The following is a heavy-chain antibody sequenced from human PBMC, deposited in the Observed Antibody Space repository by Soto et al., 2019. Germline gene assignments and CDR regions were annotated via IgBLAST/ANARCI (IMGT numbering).Heavy chain of an antibody. CDR3: PGPGGFDY. V-gene: IGHV1-3*01. J-gene: IGHJ4*01. CDR1: GYTFTSYA. CDR2: INAGNGNT. Sequence: QVQLVQSGAEVKKPGASVKVSCKASGYTFTSYAMHWVRQAPGQRLEWMGWINAGNGNTKYSQKFQGRVTITRDTTGGQPTRGRGSLRLETPVVNSCPGPGGFDYWGQEPWSPSPQ. D-gene: IGHD3-10*01.